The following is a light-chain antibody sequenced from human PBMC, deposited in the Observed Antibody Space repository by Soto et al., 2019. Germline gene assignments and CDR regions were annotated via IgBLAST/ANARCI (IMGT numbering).Light chain of an antibody. V-gene: IGKV3-15*01. CDR1: QSISNN. Sequence: EIVMTQSPATLSVSPGERATLSCRASQSISNNVAWYQQKPGQAPRLLIYAASTRAIAIPARFSGSGSGTEFTLTISSLQSEDIALYYCEQYNNWPWMFGQGTKVEIK. CDR2: AAS. CDR3: EQYNNWPWM. J-gene: IGKJ1*01.